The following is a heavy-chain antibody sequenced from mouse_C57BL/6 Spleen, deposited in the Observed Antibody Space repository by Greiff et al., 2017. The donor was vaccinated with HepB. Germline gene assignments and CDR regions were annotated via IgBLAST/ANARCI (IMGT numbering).Heavy chain of an antibody. CDR2: INPYNGGT. CDR1: GYTFTDYY. CDR3: ARPYGSSYYYAMDY. V-gene: IGHV1-19*01. J-gene: IGHJ4*01. Sequence: EVQLQQSGPVLVKPGASVKMSCKASGYTFTDYYMNWVKQSHGKSLEWIGVINPYNGGTSYNQKFKGKATLTVYKSSSTAYMELNSLTSEDSAVYYCARPYGSSYYYAMDYWGQGTSVTVSS. D-gene: IGHD1-1*01.